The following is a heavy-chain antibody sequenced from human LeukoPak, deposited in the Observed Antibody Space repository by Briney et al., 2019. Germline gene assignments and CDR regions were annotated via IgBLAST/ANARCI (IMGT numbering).Heavy chain of an antibody. CDR2: IYYSGST. Sequence: SETLSLTCTVSGGSISSGDYYWSWIRQPPGKGLEWIGYIYYSGSTYYNPSLKSRVTISVDTSKNQFSLKLSSVSAAVTAVYYRARGPSYGDFFFDYWGQGTLVTVSS. V-gene: IGHV4-30-4*08. J-gene: IGHJ4*02. CDR1: GGSISSGDYY. D-gene: IGHD4-17*01. CDR3: ARGPSYGDFFFDY.